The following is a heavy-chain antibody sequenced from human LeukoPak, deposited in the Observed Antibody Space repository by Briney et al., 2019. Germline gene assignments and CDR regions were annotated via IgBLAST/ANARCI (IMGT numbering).Heavy chain of an antibody. CDR3: ASNYDILTGDAFDI. Sequence: GGSLRLSCAASGFTFSSYAMSWVRQAPGKGLEWVSVIYSGGSTYYADSVKGRFTISRHNSKNTLYLQMNSLRAEDTAVYYCASNYDILTGDAFDIWGQGTMVTVSS. J-gene: IGHJ3*02. V-gene: IGHV3-53*04. CDR2: IYSGGST. D-gene: IGHD3-9*01. CDR1: GFTFSSYA.